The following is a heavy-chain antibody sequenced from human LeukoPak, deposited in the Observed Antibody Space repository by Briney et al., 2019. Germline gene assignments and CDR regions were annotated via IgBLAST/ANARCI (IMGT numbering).Heavy chain of an antibody. CDR3: ARDNGRRQLPLYYFDY. V-gene: IGHV1-46*01. CDR2: INPSGGST. CDR1: GYTFTSYY. J-gene: IGHJ4*02. Sequence: ASVKVSCKASGYTFTSYYMHWVRQAPAQGREWMGIINPSGGSTSYAQKFQGRVTMTRDTSTSTVYMELSSLRSEDTAVYYCARDNGRRQLPLYYFDYWGQGTLVTVSS. D-gene: IGHD2-2*01.